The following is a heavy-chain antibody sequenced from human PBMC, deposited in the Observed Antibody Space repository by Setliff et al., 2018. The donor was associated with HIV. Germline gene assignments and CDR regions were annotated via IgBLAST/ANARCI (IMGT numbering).Heavy chain of an antibody. CDR3: ARDDWTCSDGTCFPITFDY. J-gene: IGHJ4*02. D-gene: IGHD2-15*01. CDR2: ISRSGDTI. Sequence: PGGSLRLSCAASGFTFSTYSMNWVRQAPGKGLEWVSDISRSGDTIDYADSVKGRVTISRDNAKNSVSLQMISLRVDDTAVYYCARDDWTCSDGTCFPITFDYWGQGTLVTVSS. CDR1: GFTFSTYS. V-gene: IGHV3-48*01.